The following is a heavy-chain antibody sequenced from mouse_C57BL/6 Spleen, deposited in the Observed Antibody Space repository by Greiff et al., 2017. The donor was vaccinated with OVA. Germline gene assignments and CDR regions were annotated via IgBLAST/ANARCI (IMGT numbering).Heavy chain of an antibody. J-gene: IGHJ4*01. D-gene: IGHD2-4*01. V-gene: IGHV5-6*01. CDR3: ARQRGDYDEGNAMGY. CDR1: GFTFSSYG. CDR2: ISSGGSYT. Sequence: EVKVVESGGDLVKPGGSLKLSCAASGFTFSSYGMSWVRQTPDKRLEWVATISSGGSYTYYPDSVKGRFTISRDNAKNTLYLQMSSLKSEDTAMYYCARQRGDYDEGNAMGYWGQGTSVTVSS.